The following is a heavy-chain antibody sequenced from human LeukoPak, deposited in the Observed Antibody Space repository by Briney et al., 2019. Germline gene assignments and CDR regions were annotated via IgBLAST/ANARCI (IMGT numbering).Heavy chain of an antibody. CDR2: INASGGST. CDR3: ARASRRYYYDSSGYYSDPKTLDY. V-gene: IGHV1-46*01. Sequence: GASVKVSCKASGHTFTTSYMHWVRQAPGQGLEWMGIINASGGSTSYAQKFQGRVTMTRDTSTSTVYMELSSLRSEDTAVYYCARASRRYYYDSSGYYSDPKTLDYWGQGTLVTVSS. CDR1: GHTFTTSY. J-gene: IGHJ4*02. D-gene: IGHD3-22*01.